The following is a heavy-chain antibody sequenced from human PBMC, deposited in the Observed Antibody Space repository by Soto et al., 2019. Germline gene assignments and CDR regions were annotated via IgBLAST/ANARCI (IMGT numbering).Heavy chain of an antibody. CDR3: ASNDFWSGYYENYYYYGMDV. CDR2: INPNSGGT. Sequence: ASVKVSCKASGYTFNRYYMHWVRQAPGQGLEWMGWINPNSGGTNYAQKFKGRVTMTRDTPISTAYMELSRLRSDDPAVDYCASNDFWSGYYENYYYYGMDVWGQGTTVTVSS. CDR1: GYTFNRYY. D-gene: IGHD3-3*01. J-gene: IGHJ6*02. V-gene: IGHV1-2*02.